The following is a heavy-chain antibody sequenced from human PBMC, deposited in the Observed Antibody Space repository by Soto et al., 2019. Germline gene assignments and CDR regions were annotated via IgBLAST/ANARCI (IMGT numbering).Heavy chain of an antibody. V-gene: IGHV3-23*01. J-gene: IGHJ6*03. D-gene: IGHD4-4*01. CDR2: ISGSGGST. Sequence: QPGGSLRLSCAASGFTFSSYAMSWVRQAPGKGLEWVSAISGSGGSTYYADSVKGRFTISRDNSKNTLYLQMNSLRAEDTAVYYCAATVTYLYYYYYYMDVWGKGTTVTVSS. CDR3: AATVTYLYYYYYYMDV. CDR1: GFTFSSYA.